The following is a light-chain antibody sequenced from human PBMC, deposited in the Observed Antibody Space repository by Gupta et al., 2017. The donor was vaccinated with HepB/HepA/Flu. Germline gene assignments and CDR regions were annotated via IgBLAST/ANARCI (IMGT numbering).Light chain of an antibody. J-gene: IGKJ2*04. V-gene: IGKV3-15*01. Sequence: EIVMTQSPATLFMSPGKRATLSCRASQTISNNLAWYQHKPGQTPRLLIYGASTRATGVPVRFSGSGSGTEFTLSITSLQSEDSAVYYCQQYNNWPIGSFGQGTKLEIK. CDR3: QQYNNWPIGS. CDR2: GAS. CDR1: QTISNN.